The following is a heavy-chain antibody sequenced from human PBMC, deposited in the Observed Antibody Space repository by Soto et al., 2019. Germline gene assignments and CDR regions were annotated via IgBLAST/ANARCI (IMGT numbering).Heavy chain of an antibody. V-gene: IGHV3-66*01. J-gene: IGHJ4*02. D-gene: IGHD3-22*01. Sequence: GGSLRLSCAVSGFTVSNIYMSWVRQAPGKGLEWVSVIYSGDKTYYTDSVKGRFAISRDTSRNMLYLQMSSLRVEDTAVYYCARDTPLFSFGYQRGNYFDYWGQGALVTVSS. CDR1: GFTVSNIY. CDR2: IYSGDKT. CDR3: ARDTPLFSFGYQRGNYFDY.